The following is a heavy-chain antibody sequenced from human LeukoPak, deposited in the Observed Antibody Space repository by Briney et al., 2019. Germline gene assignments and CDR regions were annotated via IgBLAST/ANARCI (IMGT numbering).Heavy chain of an antibody. V-gene: IGHV3-23*01. D-gene: IGHD2-8*01. CDR2: ISGGGGSI. CDR1: GFTFSSYA. J-gene: IGHJ4*02. CDR3: AKDTCTNGVCYFHS. Sequence: GGSLRLSCAASGFTFSSYAMSWVRQAPGKGLEWVSAISGGGGSIYYADSVKGRFTISRDNSKNTLYLQMNGLRAEDTAVYYCAKDTCTNGVCYFHSWGQGTLVTVSS.